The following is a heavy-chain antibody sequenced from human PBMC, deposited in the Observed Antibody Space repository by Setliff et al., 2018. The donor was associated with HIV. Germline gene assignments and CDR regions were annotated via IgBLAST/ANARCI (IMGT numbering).Heavy chain of an antibody. Sequence: SETLSLTCSVSGGSVIKDNFYWGWIRQAPAKGLEWIGTLYDTGRTYYNPPLKSRVSIFVDTTKNEFSLNLRSVTAADTAVYFCVNSGYDGDYYYYYMDAWGKGTTVTVSS. CDR1: GGSVIKDNFY. V-gene: IGHV4-39*01. D-gene: IGHD5-12*01. CDR3: VNSGYDGDYYYYYMDA. CDR2: LYDTGRT. J-gene: IGHJ6*03.